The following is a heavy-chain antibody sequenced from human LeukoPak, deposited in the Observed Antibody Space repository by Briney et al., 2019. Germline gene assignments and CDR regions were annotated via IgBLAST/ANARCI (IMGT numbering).Heavy chain of an antibody. Sequence: HPGGSLRLSCAASGFTVSSNYMSWVRQAPGKGLEWVSVIHSGGSTYYADSVKGRFTISRDNSKNTLYLQMNSLRAEDTAVYYCARDSTGMDVWGKGTTVTISS. CDR2: IHSGGST. CDR1: GFTVSSNY. CDR3: ARDSTGMDV. V-gene: IGHV3-66*01. J-gene: IGHJ6*03. D-gene: IGHD2-2*01.